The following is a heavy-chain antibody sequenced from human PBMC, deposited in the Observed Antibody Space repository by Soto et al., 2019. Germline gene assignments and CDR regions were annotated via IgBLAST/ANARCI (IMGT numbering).Heavy chain of an antibody. CDR1: GGSFSGYY. D-gene: IGHD3-10*01. Sequence: PSETLSLTCAVYGGSFSGYYWSWIRQPPGKGLEWIGEINHSGSTNYNPSLKSRVTISVDTSKNQFSLKLSSVTAADTAVYYCARRGIFRSRALYYYYGMDVWGQGTTVTVSS. CDR3: ARRGIFRSRALYYYYGMDV. V-gene: IGHV4-34*01. J-gene: IGHJ6*02. CDR2: INHSGST.